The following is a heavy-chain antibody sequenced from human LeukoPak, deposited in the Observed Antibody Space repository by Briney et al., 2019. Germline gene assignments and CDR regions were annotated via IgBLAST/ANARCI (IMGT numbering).Heavy chain of an antibody. CDR3: ATDLKYGDLGYFDL. V-gene: IGHV1-24*01. CDR2: FDPEDGET. J-gene: IGHJ2*01. CDR1: GYTLTELS. D-gene: IGHD4-17*01. Sequence: APVKVSCKVSGYTLTELSMHWVRQAPGKGLEWMGGFDPEDGETIYAQKFQGRVTMTEDTSTDTAYMELSSLRSEDTAVYYCATDLKYGDLGYFDLWGRGTLVTVSS.